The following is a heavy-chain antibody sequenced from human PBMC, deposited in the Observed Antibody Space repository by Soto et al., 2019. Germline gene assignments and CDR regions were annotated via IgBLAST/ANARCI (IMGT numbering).Heavy chain of an antibody. D-gene: IGHD3-3*01. CDR2: MYYSGNT. V-gene: IGHV4-59*01. J-gene: IGHJ4*02. Sequence: PSETLSLTCTVSGGSITNYYWSWIRHPPGKRLEYIGYMYYSGNTYYNPSLKSRVTISGDASKNQFSLKLRSVTAAYTAGYYCSGGLSEWGWIDFWGQGTLVTVSS. CDR1: GGSITNYY. CDR3: SGGLSEWGWIDF.